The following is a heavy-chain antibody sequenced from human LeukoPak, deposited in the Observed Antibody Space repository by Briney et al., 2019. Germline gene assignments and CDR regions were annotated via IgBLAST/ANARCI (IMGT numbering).Heavy chain of an antibody. Sequence: SETLSLTRAVNGGSFSGYHWTSIRKPPGKGLEWVGEITDTGSTNYNPSLKSRVTMSVDTSKNHFSLNLRSVTAADTAVYYCGRGLGGPRMGDWGQGTLVTVSS. CDR1: GGSFSGYH. V-gene: IGHV4-34*01. J-gene: IGHJ4*02. D-gene: IGHD4-23*01. CDR3: GRGLGGPRMGD. CDR2: ITDTGST.